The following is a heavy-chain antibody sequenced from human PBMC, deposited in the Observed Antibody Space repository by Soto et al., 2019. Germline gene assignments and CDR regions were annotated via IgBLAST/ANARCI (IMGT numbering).Heavy chain of an antibody. CDR3: AKDKAITMVRGVNLDY. J-gene: IGHJ4*02. CDR2: ISWNSGSI. D-gene: IGHD3-10*01. V-gene: IGHV3-9*01. CDR1: GFTFDDYA. Sequence: GGSLRLSCAASGFTFDDYAMHWVRQAPGKGLEWVSGISWNSGSIGYADSVKGRFTISRDNAKNSLYLQMNSLRAEDTALYYCAKDKAITMVRGVNLDYWGQGTLVTLSS.